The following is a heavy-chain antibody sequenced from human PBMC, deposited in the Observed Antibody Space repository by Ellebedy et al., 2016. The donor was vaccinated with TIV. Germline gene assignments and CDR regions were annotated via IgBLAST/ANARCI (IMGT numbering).Heavy chain of an antibody. CDR2: VYHSGHT. V-gene: IGHV4-4*02. CDR1: GGSINSDNY. J-gene: IGHJ5*02. D-gene: IGHD3-3*01. CDR3: ARGRPTYYDFWSGYYNWFDP. Sequence: MPSETLSLTCGVSGGSINSDNYWSWVRQSPGRGLEWIGEVYHSGHTNYNPSLRSRVSISVDKSKSQFSLRLRSMTAADTAVYYCARGRPTYYDFWSGYYNWFDPWGQGTLVTVSS.